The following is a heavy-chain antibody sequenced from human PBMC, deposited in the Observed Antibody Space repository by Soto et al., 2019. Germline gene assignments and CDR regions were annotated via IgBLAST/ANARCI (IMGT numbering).Heavy chain of an antibody. CDR1: GGSISSGDYY. CDR2: IYYSGST. CDR3: ARAGPYSSSWYYYYGMDV. J-gene: IGHJ6*02. Sequence: SETLSLTCTVSGGSISSGDYYWSWIRQPPGKGLEWIGYIYYSGSTYYNPSLKSRVTISVDTSKNQFSLKLSSVTAADTAVYYCARAGPYSSSWYYYYGMDVWGQGTTVTVSS. V-gene: IGHV4-30-4*01. D-gene: IGHD6-13*01.